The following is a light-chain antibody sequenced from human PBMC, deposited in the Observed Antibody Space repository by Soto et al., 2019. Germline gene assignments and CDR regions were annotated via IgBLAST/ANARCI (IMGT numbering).Light chain of an antibody. J-gene: IGKJ3*01. CDR1: QSVSSY. CDR2: DAS. Sequence: EIVLTQSPATLSLSPGERVTLSCRASQSVSSYLAWYQQKPGQAPRLLIYDASNRATGIPARFSGSGSGTDFTLTISSLEPEEFAVYYCQQRGSWPPIFTFGPGTKVDFK. CDR3: QQRGSWPPIFT. V-gene: IGKV3-11*01.